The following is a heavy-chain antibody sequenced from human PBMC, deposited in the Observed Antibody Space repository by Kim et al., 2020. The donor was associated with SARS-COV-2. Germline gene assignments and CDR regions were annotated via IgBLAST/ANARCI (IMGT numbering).Heavy chain of an antibody. CDR2: IYYGGNT. Sequence: SETLSLTCTVSGDSITSGGYYWNWIRQQPGKGLEWIGSIYYGGNTHYIPSLKSRLTISVDTSKNHFSLNLNSATAAVTAVYYCARDDSLGGFDYWGQGILVTVSA. J-gene: IGHJ4*02. V-gene: IGHV4-31*03. D-gene: IGHD7-27*01. CDR3: ARDDSLGGFDY. CDR1: GDSITSGGYY.